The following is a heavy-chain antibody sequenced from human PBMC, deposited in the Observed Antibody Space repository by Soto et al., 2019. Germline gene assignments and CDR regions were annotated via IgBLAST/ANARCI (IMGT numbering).Heavy chain of an antibody. CDR3: AREGYCISTSCRHYDYYGMDV. Sequence: ASVKVSCKASGYTFTSYAMHWVRQAPGQRLEWMGWISAYNGNTNYAQKPQGRVTMTTDTSTSTAYMELRSLRSDDTAVYYCAREGYCISTSCRHYDYYGMDVWGQGTKVTVSS. V-gene: IGHV1-18*01. D-gene: IGHD2-2*01. J-gene: IGHJ6*02. CDR2: ISAYNGNT. CDR1: GYTFTSYA.